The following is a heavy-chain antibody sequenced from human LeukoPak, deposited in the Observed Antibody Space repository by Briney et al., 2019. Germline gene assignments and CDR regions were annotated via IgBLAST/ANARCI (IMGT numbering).Heavy chain of an antibody. CDR2: ISGSGGST. CDR1: GFTFSSYA. D-gene: IGHD3-10*01. V-gene: IGHV3-23*01. Sequence: PGGSLRLSCAASGFTFSSYAMSWVRQAPGKGLEWVSAISGSGGSTYYADSVKGRFTISRDNSKNTLYLQMNSLRAEDTAVYYCAKTSRITMVRGVTDFDCWGQGTLVTVSS. J-gene: IGHJ4*02. CDR3: AKTSRITMVRGVTDFDC.